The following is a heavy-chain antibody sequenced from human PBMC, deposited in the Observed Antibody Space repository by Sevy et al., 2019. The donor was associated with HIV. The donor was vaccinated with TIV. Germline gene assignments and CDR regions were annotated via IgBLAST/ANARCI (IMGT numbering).Heavy chain of an antibody. D-gene: IGHD1-7*01. Sequence: GGSLRLSCAASGFPFSDAWMNWVRQAPGKGLEWVGLIKNENEGGTTDFAAPVKGRFTISSDDSKNTRFLQMSSLKTEATFIYFCPTASGSGTTWVRVFEIWGQVTMVTVSS. V-gene: IGHV3-15*01. J-gene: IGHJ3*02. CDR1: GFPFSDAW. CDR3: PTASGSGTTWVRVFEI. CDR2: IKNENEGGTT.